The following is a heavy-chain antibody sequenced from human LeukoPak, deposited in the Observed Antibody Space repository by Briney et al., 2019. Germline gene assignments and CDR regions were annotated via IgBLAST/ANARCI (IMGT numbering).Heavy chain of an antibody. J-gene: IGHJ4*02. CDR2: IYYSGST. CDR1: GGSISSYY. D-gene: IGHD1-26*01. Sequence: SETLSLTCTVSGGSISSYYWSWIRQPPGKGLEWIGYIYYSGSTNYNPSLKSRVTISVDTSKNQFSLKLSSVTAADTAVYYCARKVGANSPFGYWGQGTLVTVSS. V-gene: IGHV4-59*08. CDR3: ARKVGANSPFGY.